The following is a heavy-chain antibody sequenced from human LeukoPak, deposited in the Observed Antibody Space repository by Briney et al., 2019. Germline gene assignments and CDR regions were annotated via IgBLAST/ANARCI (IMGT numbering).Heavy chain of an antibody. J-gene: IGHJ4*02. Sequence: SVKVSCKASGGTFSSYAISWVRQAPGQGLEWMGGIIPIFGTANYAQKFQGRVTITTDESTSTAYMELSSLRSEDTAVYYCARLAHCSGGSCYPGLDYWGQGTLVTVSS. CDR1: GGTFSSYA. V-gene: IGHV1-69*05. CDR2: IIPIFGTA. D-gene: IGHD2-15*01. CDR3: ARLAHCSGGSCYPGLDY.